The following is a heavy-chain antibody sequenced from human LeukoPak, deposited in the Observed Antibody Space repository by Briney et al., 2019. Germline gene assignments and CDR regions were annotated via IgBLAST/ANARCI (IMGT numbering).Heavy chain of an antibody. CDR3: AKDVYYGDSIVFDY. Sequence: GGSLRLSCAASGFTFSSYAMNWVRQAPGKGLEWVSVISGSGGSTYYADSVKGRFTISRDNSKNTLYLQMNSLRAEDTAVYYCAKDVYYGDSIVFDYWGQGTLVTVSS. CDR2: ISGSGGST. V-gene: IGHV3-23*01. J-gene: IGHJ4*02. D-gene: IGHD4-17*01. CDR1: GFTFSSYA.